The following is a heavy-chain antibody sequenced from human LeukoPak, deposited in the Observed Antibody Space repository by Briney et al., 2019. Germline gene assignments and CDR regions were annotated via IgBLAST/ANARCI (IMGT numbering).Heavy chain of an antibody. D-gene: IGHD3-22*01. J-gene: IGHJ4*02. CDR3: ARVRGYYDSSGYYYAG. CDR1: RYTFTSYG. CDR2: ISAYNGNT. V-gene: IGHV1-18*01. Sequence: GASVKVSCKASRYTFTSYGISWVRQAPGQGLEWMGWISAYNGNTNYAQKLQGRVTMTTDTSTSTAYMELRSLRSDDTAVYYCARVRGYYDSSGYYYAGWGQGTLVTVSS.